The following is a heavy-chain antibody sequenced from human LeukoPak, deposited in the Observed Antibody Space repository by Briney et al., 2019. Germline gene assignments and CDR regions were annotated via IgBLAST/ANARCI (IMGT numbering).Heavy chain of an antibody. V-gene: IGHV1-69*04. CDR2: IIPILGIA. CDR1: GGTFSSYA. J-gene: IGHJ6*02. D-gene: IGHD3-9*01. CDR3: ARGVRYFDWLLATYGMDV. Sequence: SVKVSCKASGGTFSSYAISWVRQAPGQGLEWMGRIIPILGIANYAQKLQGRVTLTADKSTSTAYMELSSLRSEDTAVYYCARGVRYFDWLLATYGMDVWGQGTTVTVSS.